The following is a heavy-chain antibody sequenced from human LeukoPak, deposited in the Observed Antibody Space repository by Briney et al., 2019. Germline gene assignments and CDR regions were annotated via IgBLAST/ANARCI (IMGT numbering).Heavy chain of an antibody. CDR1: GFTFSSYS. CDR2: ISSSSSYI. Sequence: PGGSLRLSCAASGFTFSSYSMNWVRQAPGKGLEWVSSISSSSSYIYYADSVKGRFTISRVNAKNSLYLQMNSLRAEDTAVYYCASLGIAAAGRDYFDYWGQGTLVTVSS. V-gene: IGHV3-21*01. CDR3: ASLGIAAAGRDYFDY. D-gene: IGHD6-13*01. J-gene: IGHJ4*02.